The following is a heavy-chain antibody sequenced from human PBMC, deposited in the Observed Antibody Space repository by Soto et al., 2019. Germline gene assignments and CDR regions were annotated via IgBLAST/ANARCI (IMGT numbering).Heavy chain of an antibody. V-gene: IGHV1-69*06. Sequence: QVQLVQSGAEVKKPGSSVKVSCKASGGTFSSYAISWVRQAPGQGLEWMGGINAGNGKTKYSQKFQGRVTISRDTSATRGYRELCSLRSEDTAVYYCARAGDECSTTTCYMIDYWGQGTLVTVSS. CDR3: ARAGDECSTTTCYMIDY. CDR2: INAGNGKT. J-gene: IGHJ4*02. CDR1: GGTFSSYA. D-gene: IGHD2-2*02.